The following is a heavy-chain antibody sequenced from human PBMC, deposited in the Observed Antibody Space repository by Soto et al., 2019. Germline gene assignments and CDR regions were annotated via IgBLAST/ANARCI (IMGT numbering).Heavy chain of an antibody. J-gene: IGHJ5*02. CDR1: GYTFTSYG. Sequence: GASVQVSCKASGYTFTSYGISWVRQAPGQGLEWMGWISAYNGNTNYAQKLQGRVTMTTDTSTSTAYMELRSLRSDDTAVYYCARDYDFWSANWFDPWGQGTLVTVSS. CDR3: ARDYDFWSANWFDP. D-gene: IGHD3-3*01. CDR2: ISAYNGNT. V-gene: IGHV1-18*01.